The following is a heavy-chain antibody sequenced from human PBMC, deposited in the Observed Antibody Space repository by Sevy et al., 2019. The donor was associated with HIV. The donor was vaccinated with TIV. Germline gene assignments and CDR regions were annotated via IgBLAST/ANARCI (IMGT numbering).Heavy chain of an antibody. CDR3: AREEHYDGSGSSYYYYGMDV. V-gene: IGHV1-18*01. J-gene: IGHJ6*02. CDR1: GYTFTSYG. Sequence: ASVKVSCKASGYTFTSYGISWVRQAPGQGLEWMGWISAYNGNTNYAQKLQGRVTMTTDTSTSTAYMELRSLRSDDTDVYYCAREEHYDGSGSSYYYYGMDVWGQGTTVTVSS. D-gene: IGHD3-10*01. CDR2: ISAYNGNT.